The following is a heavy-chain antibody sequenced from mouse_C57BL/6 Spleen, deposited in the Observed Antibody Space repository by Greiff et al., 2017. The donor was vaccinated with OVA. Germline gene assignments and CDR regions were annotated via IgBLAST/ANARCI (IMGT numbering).Heavy chain of an antibody. D-gene: IGHD1-1*01. V-gene: IGHV5-4*01. CDR1: GFTFSSYA. J-gene: IGHJ2*01. CDR2: ISDGGSYT. CDR3: AREGVSTVVASYYFDY. Sequence: EVKLVESGGGLVKPGGSLKLSCAASGFTFSSYAMSWVRQTPEKRLEWVATISDGGSYTYYPDNVKGRFTISRDNAKNNLYLQMSHLKSEDTAMYDCAREGVSTVVASYYFDYWGQGTTLTVSS.